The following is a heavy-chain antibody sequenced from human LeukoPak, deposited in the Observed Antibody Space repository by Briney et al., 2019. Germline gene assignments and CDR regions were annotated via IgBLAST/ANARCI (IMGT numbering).Heavy chain of an antibody. CDR3: ATGEGAYCGGDCYSDAFDI. V-gene: IGHV1-24*01. CDR2: FDPEDGET. J-gene: IGHJ3*02. D-gene: IGHD2-21*02. Sequence: ASVKVSCKVSGYTLTELSMHWVRQAPGKGLEWMGGFDPEDGETIYAQKFQGRVTMTEDTSTDTAYMELSSLRSEDTAQYYCATGEGAYCGGDCYSDAFDIWGQGTMVTVSS. CDR1: GYTLTELS.